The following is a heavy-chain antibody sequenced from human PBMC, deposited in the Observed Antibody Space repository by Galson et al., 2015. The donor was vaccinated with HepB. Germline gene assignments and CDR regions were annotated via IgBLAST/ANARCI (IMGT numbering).Heavy chain of an antibody. J-gene: IGHJ4*02. V-gene: IGHV3-30-3*01. CDR1: GFTFSSYA. CDR2: ISHAGSDE. D-gene: IGHD3-10*01. CDR3: ARPEGIIYYFDF. Sequence: SLRLSCAAFGFTFSSYAMHWVRQAPGKGLEWVAVISHAGSDEYYADSVKGRFTISRDNSKNTLYLQMNSLRAEDTGVYYCARPEGIIYYFDFWGQGTLVTVSS.